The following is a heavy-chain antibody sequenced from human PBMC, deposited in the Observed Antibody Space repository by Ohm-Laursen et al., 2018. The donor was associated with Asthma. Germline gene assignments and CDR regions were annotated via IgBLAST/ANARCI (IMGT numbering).Heavy chain of an antibody. Sequence: ASVKVSCNASGYTFTGYYMHWVRQAPGQGLEWMGRINPNSGGTNYAQKFQGRVTMTRDTSISTAYMELSRLRSDDTAVYYCARVDAARHIDYWGQGTLVTVSS. CDR1: GYTFTGYY. CDR3: ARVDAARHIDY. D-gene: IGHD6-6*01. CDR2: INPNSGGT. J-gene: IGHJ4*02. V-gene: IGHV1-2*06.